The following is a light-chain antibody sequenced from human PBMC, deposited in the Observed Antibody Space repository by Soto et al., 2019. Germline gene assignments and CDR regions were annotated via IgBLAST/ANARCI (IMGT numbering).Light chain of an antibody. V-gene: IGKV1-39*01. CDR2: AAS. CDR1: QSISSY. J-gene: IGKJ3*01. CDR3: QQTYSTPF. Sequence: DIQMTQSPSSLSASVGDRVTITCRASQSISSYLNWYQQKPGKAPKLLIYAASSLQSGVPSRFSGSGSATDFTLPISSLQPEDFATYFCQQTYSTPFFGPGTKVDVK.